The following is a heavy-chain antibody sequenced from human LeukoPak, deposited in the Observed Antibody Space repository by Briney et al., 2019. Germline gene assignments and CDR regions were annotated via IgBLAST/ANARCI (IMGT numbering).Heavy chain of an antibody. CDR2: INHSGST. CDR3: ARGLRGYTNY. V-gene: IGHV4-39*07. J-gene: IGHJ4*02. CDR1: GGSISSSSYY. Sequence: SETLSLTCTVSGGSISSSSYYRSWIRQPPGKGLEWIGEINHSGSTNYNPSLKSRVTISLDTSKNQFSLKLSSVTAADTAMYYCARGLRGYTNYWGQGTLVTVSS. D-gene: IGHD5-12*01.